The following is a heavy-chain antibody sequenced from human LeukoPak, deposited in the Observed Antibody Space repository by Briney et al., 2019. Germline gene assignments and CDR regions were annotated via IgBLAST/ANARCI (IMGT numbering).Heavy chain of an antibody. CDR3: AANSAHYNTFSTSYKV. Sequence: SETLSLTCAVYGGSFSGYYWSWIRQPPGKGLEWIGEINHSGSTNYNPSPKSRGTISVDTSKNQFSLTLKSVNAADTAVFYCAANSAHYNTFSTSYKVWGQATLVTVSS. V-gene: IGHV4-34*01. CDR2: INHSGST. D-gene: IGHD2/OR15-2a*01. J-gene: IGHJ4*02. CDR1: GGSFSGYY.